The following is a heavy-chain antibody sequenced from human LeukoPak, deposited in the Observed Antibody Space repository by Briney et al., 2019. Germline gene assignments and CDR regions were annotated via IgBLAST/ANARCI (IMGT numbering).Heavy chain of an antibody. CDR2: LSYDGSNK. CDR3: AKDTGSSGWYVPVGYMDV. J-gene: IGHJ6*03. D-gene: IGHD6-19*01. V-gene: IGHV3-30*04. CDR1: GFTFSSYA. Sequence: GGSLRLSCAASGFTFSSYAMHWVRQAPGNGLQWVSVLSYDGSNKYYADSVKGRFTISRDNSKNTLYLQMNSLRAEDTAVYYCAKDTGSSGWYVPVGYMDVWGKGTTATISS.